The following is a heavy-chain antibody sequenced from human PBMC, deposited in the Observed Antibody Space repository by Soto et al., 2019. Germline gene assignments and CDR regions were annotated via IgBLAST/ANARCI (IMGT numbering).Heavy chain of an antibody. Sequence: ETLSLSCAVSGFTFSSYWMSWVRQTPGKGLEWVANINQDGSESYYVDAVKGRFTISRDNAKNSLYLQMDSLRAEDTAVYYCARELIVGPAEYFQHWGQGTLVTVS. CDR1: GFTFSSYW. J-gene: IGHJ1*01. CDR2: INQDGSES. D-gene: IGHD1-26*01. CDR3: ARELIVGPAEYFQH. V-gene: IGHV3-7*01.